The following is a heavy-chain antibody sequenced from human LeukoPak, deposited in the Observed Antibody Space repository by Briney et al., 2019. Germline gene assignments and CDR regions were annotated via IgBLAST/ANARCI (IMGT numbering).Heavy chain of an antibody. CDR2: IYHSGST. CDR3: ARRGPNSSGYSADGFDI. D-gene: IGHD3-22*01. CDR1: GGSISSNNW. J-gene: IGHJ3*02. Sequence: PSETLSLTCAVSGGSISSNNWWSWVRQPPGKGLEWIGEIYHSGSTNYNPSLKSRVTISVDKSKNQFSLKVTSVTAADTAVYYCARRGPNSSGYSADGFDIWGQGTMVTVSS. V-gene: IGHV4-4*02.